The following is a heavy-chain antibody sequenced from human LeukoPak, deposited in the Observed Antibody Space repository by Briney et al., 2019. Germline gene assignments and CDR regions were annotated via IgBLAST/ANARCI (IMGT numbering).Heavy chain of an antibody. D-gene: IGHD6-19*01. J-gene: IGHJ4*02. CDR2: ISSSSSTI. V-gene: IGHV3-48*04. CDR1: GFTFSSYS. Sequence: GGSLRLSCAASGFTFSSYSMNWVRQAPGKGLEWVSYISSSSSTIYYADSVKGRFTISRDNAKNSLYLQLNSLRAEDTAVYYCAFSLSSGWSFDYWGQGTLVTVPS. CDR3: AFSLSSGWSFDY.